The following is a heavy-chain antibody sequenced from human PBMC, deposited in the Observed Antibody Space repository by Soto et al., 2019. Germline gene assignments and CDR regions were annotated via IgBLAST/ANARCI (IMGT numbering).Heavy chain of an antibody. CDR1: GFTFSSYA. D-gene: IGHD3-10*01. CDR2: ISGSGGST. CDR3: PKDPNSYGSGSYHWFDP. V-gene: IGHV3-23*01. J-gene: IGHJ5*02. Sequence: GGSLRLSCAASGFTFSSYAMSWVRQAPGKGLEWVSAISGSGGSTYYADSVKGRFTISRDNSKNTLYLQMNSLRAEDTAVYYCPKDPNSYGSGSYHWFDPWGQGTLVTVSS.